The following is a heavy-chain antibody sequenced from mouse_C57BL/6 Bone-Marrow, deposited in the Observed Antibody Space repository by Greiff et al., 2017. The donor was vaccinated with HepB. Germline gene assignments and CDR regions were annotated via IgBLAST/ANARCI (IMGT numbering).Heavy chain of an antibody. J-gene: IGHJ4*01. CDR3: ERALYDCDCGWSMDY. V-gene: IGHV1-64*01. CDR1: GYTFTSYW. D-gene: IGHD2-4*01. Sequence: VQLQQPGAELVKPGASVKLSCKASGYTFTSYWMHWVKQRPGQGLEWIGMIHPNSGSTNYNEKFKSKATLTVDKSSSTAYMQLSSLTSEDSAVYYCERALYDCDCGWSMDYWGQGTSVTVSS. CDR2: IHPNSGST.